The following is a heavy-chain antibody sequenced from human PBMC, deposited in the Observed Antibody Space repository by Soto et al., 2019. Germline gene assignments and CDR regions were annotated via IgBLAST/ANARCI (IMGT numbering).Heavy chain of an antibody. CDR3: ARDGGRHSGGIDY. V-gene: IGHV4-39*02. D-gene: IGHD3-16*01. CDR2: VYYSGIT. Sequence: SETLSLTCTVSGGSIIRSDTYYWGWIRQPPGKGLEWIGSVYYSGITYYNPSLRSRVTISVDTSNNQFSLKLNSVTAADTAVYYCARDGGRHSGGIDYWGQGTLVTVSS. CDR1: GGSIIRSDTYY. J-gene: IGHJ4*02.